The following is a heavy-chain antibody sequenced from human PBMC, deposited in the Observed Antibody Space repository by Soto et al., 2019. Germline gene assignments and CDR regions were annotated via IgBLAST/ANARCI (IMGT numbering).Heavy chain of an antibody. CDR3: VREPRYCSGGCCSIMGDAFDI. J-gene: IGHJ3*02. Sequence: EVQLVESGGGLVQPGGSLRLSCVASGFTVTEIYMNWVRQAPGKGLEWVSVIYNEFTDYADSVRGRFSISTDSSKNALYLQMNSLSAEDSAVYYCVREPRYCSGGCCSIMGDAFDIWGLGTMVTVSS. V-gene: IGHV3-66*01. D-gene: IGHD2-15*01. CDR1: GFTVTEIY. CDR2: IYNEFT.